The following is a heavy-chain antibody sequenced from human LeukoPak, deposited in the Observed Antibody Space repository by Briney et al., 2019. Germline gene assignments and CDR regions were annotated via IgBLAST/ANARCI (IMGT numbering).Heavy chain of an antibody. V-gene: IGHV4-34*01. CDR2: INHSGST. D-gene: IGHD5-18*01. J-gene: IGHJ6*02. Sequence: PSETLSLTCAVYGGSFSGYYWSWIRQPPGKGLEWIGEINHSGSTNYNPSLKSRVTISVDTSKNQFSLKLSSVTAADTAVYYCARIIDPLEYSYGLYGMDVWGQGTTVTVSS. CDR3: ARIIDPLEYSYGLYGMDV. CDR1: GGSFSGYY.